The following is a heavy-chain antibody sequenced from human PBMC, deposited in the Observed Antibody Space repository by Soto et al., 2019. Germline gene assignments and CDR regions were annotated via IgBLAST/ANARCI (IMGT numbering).Heavy chain of an antibody. V-gene: IGHV4-34*01. CDR2: INHSGST. J-gene: IGHJ5*02. CDR3: ARGGRDFWSGYFGGALRNWFDP. Sequence: QVQLQQWGAGLLKPSETLSLTCAVYGGSFSGYYWSWIRQPPGKGLEWIGEINHSGSTNYNPSLKSRVTISVDTSKNQFSLKLSSVTAADTAVYYCARGGRDFWSGYFGGALRNWFDPWGQGTLVTVSS. CDR1: GGSFSGYY. D-gene: IGHD3-3*01.